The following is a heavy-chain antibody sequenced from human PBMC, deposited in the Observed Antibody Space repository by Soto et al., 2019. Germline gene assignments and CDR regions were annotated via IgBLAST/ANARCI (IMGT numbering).Heavy chain of an antibody. CDR3: ARTKYYYDSTAYIFDY. Sequence: SETLSLTCTVSGGSISSGDYWSWIRQPPGKGLEWIGYIYHSGGPYYNPSLNSRATMSVDTSRNQFSLKLSSVSAADTAVYYCARTKYYYDSTAYIFDYWGQGALVTVSS. J-gene: IGHJ4*02. CDR1: GGSISSGDY. V-gene: IGHV4-30-4*01. CDR2: IYHSGGP. D-gene: IGHD3-22*01.